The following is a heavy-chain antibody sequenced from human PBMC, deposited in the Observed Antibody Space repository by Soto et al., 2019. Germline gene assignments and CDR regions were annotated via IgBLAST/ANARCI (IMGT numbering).Heavy chain of an antibody. CDR1: GFTFSSYS. CDR3: ARVGTMVRGVSRPYHYYGMDV. V-gene: IGHV3-48*02. Sequence: GGSLRLSCAASGFTFSSYSMNGVRQAPGKGLEWVSYISSSSSTIYYADSVKGRFTISRDNAKNSLYLQMNSLRDEDTAVYYCARVGTMVRGVSRPYHYYGMDVWGQGTTVTVS. J-gene: IGHJ6*02. D-gene: IGHD3-10*01. CDR2: ISSSSSTI.